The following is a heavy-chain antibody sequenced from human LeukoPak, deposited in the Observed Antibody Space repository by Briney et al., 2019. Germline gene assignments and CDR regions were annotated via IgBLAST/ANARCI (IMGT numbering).Heavy chain of an antibody. V-gene: IGHV4-38-2*01. Sequence: PSETLSLTCGVSGYSISRGYSWGWIRQPPGKGLEWIGNIYHSESTHYNPSLKSRVTISPDTSKNQFSLKLTSVTASDTAVYYCARFDHVWKTHGMDAFDLWGQGTMVTVSS. CDR2: IYHSEST. CDR3: ARFDHVWKTHGMDAFDL. D-gene: IGHD3-16*01. CDR1: GYSISRGYS. J-gene: IGHJ3*01.